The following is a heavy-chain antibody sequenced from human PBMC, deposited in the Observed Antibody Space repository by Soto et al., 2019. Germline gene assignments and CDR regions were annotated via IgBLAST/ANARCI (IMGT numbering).Heavy chain of an antibody. CDR2: MYYSGST. CDR1: GGSINSGGYY. V-gene: IGHV4-31*03. CDR3: ARGYRQSGYSSSWVFDY. D-gene: IGHD6-13*01. J-gene: IGHJ4*02. Sequence: QVQLRESGPGLVKPSQTLSLTCTVSGGSINSGGYYWNWIRQHPGKGLEWIGYMYYSGSTYYNPSLRSGVIISADTSENHSSLKPSSVTAADTAVYFCARGYRQSGYSSSWVFDYWGQGTLVNVSS.